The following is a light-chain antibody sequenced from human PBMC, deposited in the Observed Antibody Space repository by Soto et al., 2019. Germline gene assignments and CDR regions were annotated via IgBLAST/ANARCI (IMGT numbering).Light chain of an antibody. CDR1: QSVDIY. J-gene: IGKJ4*01. CDR3: QQRSSWPLS. CDR2: DTS. V-gene: IGKV3-11*02. Sequence: EIVLTQSPVSLSSSPGERVTLSCRASQSVDIYLTWHQQKPGQAPRLLIYDTSNRATGIPPRFNGSGSERDFTLTISSLEPEDSAVYYCQQRSSWPLSFGGGTKVDI.